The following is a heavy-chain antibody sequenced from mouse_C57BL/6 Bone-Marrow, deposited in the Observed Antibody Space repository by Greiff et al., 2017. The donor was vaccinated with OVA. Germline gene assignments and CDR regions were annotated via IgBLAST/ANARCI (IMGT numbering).Heavy chain of an antibody. CDR1: GYTFTSYT. D-gene: IGHD1-1*01. Sequence: QVQLQQSGAELARPGASVKMSCKASGYTFTSYTMHWVKQRPGQGLEWIGYINPSSGYTKYNQKFKDKGTLTDDKSSSTAYMQLSSLTTTDDAVYYSARISVIARYFAVWGTGTPVTVSS. CDR2: INPSSGYT. J-gene: IGHJ1*03. CDR3: ARISVIARYFAV. V-gene: IGHV1-4*01.